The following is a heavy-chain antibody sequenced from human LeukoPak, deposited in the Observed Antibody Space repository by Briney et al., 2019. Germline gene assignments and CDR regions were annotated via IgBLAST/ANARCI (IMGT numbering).Heavy chain of an antibody. CDR3: ARDRQAEGDFDY. CDR1: GGTFSSYA. J-gene: IGHJ4*02. D-gene: IGHD3-16*01. V-gene: IGHV1-69*05. Sequence: SVKVSYKASGGTFSSYAISWVRQAPGQGLEWMGRIIPIFGTANYAQKFQGRVTITTDESTSTAYMELSSLRSENTAVYYCARDRQAEGDFDYWGQGTLVTVSS. CDR2: IIPIFGTA.